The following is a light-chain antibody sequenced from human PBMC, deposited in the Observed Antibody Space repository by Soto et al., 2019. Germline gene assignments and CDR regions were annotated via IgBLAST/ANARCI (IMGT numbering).Light chain of an antibody. CDR1: QSVSTN. J-gene: IGKJ5*01. CDR3: QQYNNWPPKIT. V-gene: IGKV3-15*01. Sequence: ELVMTQSPATLSVSPGERATLSCRASQSVSTNLAWYQQKPGQAPRLLIYGASTRATGIPARFSGSGSGTEFTLTISTLQSEDFAVYYCQQYNNWPPKITFGQGTRLDMK. CDR2: GAS.